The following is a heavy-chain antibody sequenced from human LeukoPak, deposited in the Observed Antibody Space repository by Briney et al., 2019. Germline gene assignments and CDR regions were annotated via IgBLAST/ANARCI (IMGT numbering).Heavy chain of an antibody. D-gene: IGHD2-21*02. CDR2: IKEDESEK. CDR1: GFTFSNYW. V-gene: IGHV3-7*03. J-gene: IGHJ4*02. Sequence: HPGGSLRLSCASSGFTFSNYWMTWVRQAPGKGLEWVANIKEDESEKHYSDSVKGRFTISRDNAKNSLYLQMNSLRADDTAVYFCARDTVAYCGGDCYSWQVGGFDYWGQGTLVTVSS. CDR3: ARDTVAYCGGDCYSWQVGGFDY.